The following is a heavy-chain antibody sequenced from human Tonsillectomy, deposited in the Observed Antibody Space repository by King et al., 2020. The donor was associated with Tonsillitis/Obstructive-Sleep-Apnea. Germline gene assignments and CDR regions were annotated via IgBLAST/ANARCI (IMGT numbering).Heavy chain of an antibody. D-gene: IGHD1-1*01. CDR1: GYIFTNYA. V-gene: IGHV7-4-1*02. Sequence: QLVQSGSELKKPGASVKVSCKASGYIFTNYAMNWVRQAPGQGLEWMGWINTNTGNPMNAQDFTGRFVFSLDTSVSTAYLQISSLKAEDTAVYYCARGGWNDVKYYFDYWGQGTLVTVSS. CDR3: ARGGWNDVKYYFDY. J-gene: IGHJ4*02. CDR2: INTNTGNP.